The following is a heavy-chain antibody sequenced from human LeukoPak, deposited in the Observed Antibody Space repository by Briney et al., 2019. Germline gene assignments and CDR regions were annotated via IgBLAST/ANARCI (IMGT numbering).Heavy chain of an antibody. CDR1: GFTFSSYG. V-gene: IGHV3-33*01. CDR3: AREYSSGTGCEYFQH. J-gene: IGHJ1*01. CDR2: IWYDGSNK. D-gene: IGHD6-19*01. Sequence: PGWSLRLSCAASGFTFSSYGMQWVRQAPGKGLEGVAVIWYDGSNKYYAESVKGRFTISRDNSKNTLYLQMNSLRAEDTAVYYCAREYSSGTGCEYFQHWGQGTLVTVSS.